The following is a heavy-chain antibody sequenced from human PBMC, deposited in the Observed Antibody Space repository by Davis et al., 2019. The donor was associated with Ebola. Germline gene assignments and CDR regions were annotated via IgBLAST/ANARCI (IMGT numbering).Heavy chain of an antibody. D-gene: IGHD3-16*01. Sequence: ASVTVSCMASGYTFTSYGISRVRQAPGQGLEWMGWISAYNGNTNYAQKLQGRVTMTTDTSTSTAYMELSSLRSEDTAVYYCAADLRGLARFDYWGQGTLVTVSS. CDR1: GYTFTSYG. V-gene: IGHV1-18*01. J-gene: IGHJ4*02. CDR3: AADLRGLARFDY. CDR2: ISAYNGNT.